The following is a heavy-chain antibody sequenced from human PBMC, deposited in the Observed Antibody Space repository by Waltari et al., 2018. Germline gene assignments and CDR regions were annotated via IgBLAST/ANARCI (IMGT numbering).Heavy chain of an antibody. V-gene: IGHV3-33*01. D-gene: IGHD3-16*01. Sequence: QVQLVESGGGVVQPGRSLRLSCAASGFTFSSYGMHWVRQAPGKGLEWVAVIWYDGRNKYYADSVKGRFTISRDNSKNTLYLQMNSLRAEDTAVYYCARDLSWGAFDIWGQGTMVTVSS. CDR2: IWYDGRNK. CDR1: GFTFSSYG. J-gene: IGHJ3*02. CDR3: ARDLSWGAFDI.